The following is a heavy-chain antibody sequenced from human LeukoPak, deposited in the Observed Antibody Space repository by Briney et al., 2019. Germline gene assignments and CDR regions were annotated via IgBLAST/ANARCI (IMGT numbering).Heavy chain of an antibody. Sequence: SETLSLTCAVYGGSFSGHYWSWIRQPPGKGLEWIGEINHSGSTNYNPSLKSRVTISVDTSKNQFSLKLSSVTAADTAVYYCARVVGQWLVRFDYWGQGTLVTVSS. D-gene: IGHD6-19*01. V-gene: IGHV4-34*01. CDR3: ARVVGQWLVRFDY. CDR2: INHSGST. CDR1: GGSFSGHY. J-gene: IGHJ4*02.